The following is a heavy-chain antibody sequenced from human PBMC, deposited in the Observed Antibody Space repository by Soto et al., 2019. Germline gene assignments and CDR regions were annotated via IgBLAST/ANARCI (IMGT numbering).Heavy chain of an antibody. CDR3: ARGGVKGTTSRGQVYN. CDR1: GFTFSAYY. CDR2: ISSSGDST. Sequence: QVQVVESGGGLVKPGGSLRLSCAASGFTFSAYYMSWIRQAPGKGLEWVSFISSSGDSTKYADSVKGRFTISRDNAKNSLYLQLNSLRAEDTAVYYCARGGVKGTTSRGQVYNWGQGTLVTVSS. V-gene: IGHV3-11*06. D-gene: IGHD1-7*01. J-gene: IGHJ4*02.